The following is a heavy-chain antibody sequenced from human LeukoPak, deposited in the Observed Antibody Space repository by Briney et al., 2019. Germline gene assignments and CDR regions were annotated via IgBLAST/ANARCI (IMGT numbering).Heavy chain of an antibody. CDR2: IYSGGST. CDR3: ARDMVRGVIAIGMDV. D-gene: IGHD3-10*01. Sequence: GGSLRLSCAASGLTVSSNYMSWVRQAPGKGLEWVSVIYSGGSTYYADSVKGRFTISRDNSKNTLYLQMNSLRAEDTAVYYCARDMVRGVIAIGMDVWGQGTTVTVSS. V-gene: IGHV3-53*01. J-gene: IGHJ6*02. CDR1: GLTVSSNY.